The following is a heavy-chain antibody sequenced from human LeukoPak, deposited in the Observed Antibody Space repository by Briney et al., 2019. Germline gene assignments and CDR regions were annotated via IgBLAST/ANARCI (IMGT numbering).Heavy chain of an antibody. Sequence: ASVKVSCKASGYTFTSYGISWVRQAPGQGLEWMGWISAYNGNTNYAQKLQGRVTMTTDTSTSTAYMELRSLRSDDTAVYYGARESSGWYYYYMDVWGKGTTVTVSS. CDR2: ISAYNGNT. V-gene: IGHV1-18*01. CDR1: GYTFTSYG. J-gene: IGHJ6*03. CDR3: ARESSGWYYYYMDV. D-gene: IGHD6-19*01.